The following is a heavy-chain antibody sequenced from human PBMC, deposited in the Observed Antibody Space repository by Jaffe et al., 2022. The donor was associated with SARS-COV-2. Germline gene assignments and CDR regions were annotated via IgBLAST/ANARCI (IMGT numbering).Heavy chain of an antibody. V-gene: IGHV7-4-1*02. D-gene: IGHD3-22*01. J-gene: IGHJ4*02. CDR2: ININTGNP. Sequence: QVQLMQSGSELKNPGASVKVSCRASGYTFSTYNMNWVRQAPGQGLQWMGWININTGNPTYAQGFTGRFVFSLDPSVSTAYLQISSLRAEDTAVYYCARGYYYNSRTYYFDFDNWGQGTPVTVSS. CDR1: GYTFSTYN. CDR3: ARGYYYNSRTYYFDFDN.